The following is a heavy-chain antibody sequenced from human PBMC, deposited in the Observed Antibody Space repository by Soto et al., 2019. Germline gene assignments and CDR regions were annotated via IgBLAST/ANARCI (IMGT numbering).Heavy chain of an antibody. CDR1: GGSISSGGYS. Sequence: SETLSLTCAVSGGSISSGGYSWSWIRQPPGKGLEWIGYIYHSGSTYYNPSLKSRVTISVDTSKNQFSLKLSSVTAADTAVYYCARSPRAVARGFDPWGQATLVTVS. CDR3: ARSPRAVARGFDP. V-gene: IGHV4-30-2*01. D-gene: IGHD6-19*01. J-gene: IGHJ5*02. CDR2: IYHSGST.